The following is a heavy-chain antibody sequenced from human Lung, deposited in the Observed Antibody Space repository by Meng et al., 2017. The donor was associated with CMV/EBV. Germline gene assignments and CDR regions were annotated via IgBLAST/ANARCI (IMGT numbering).Heavy chain of an antibody. D-gene: IGHD3-22*01. CDR3: TRWRSGYYHYYYGMDV. V-gene: IGHV3-7*01. Sequence: SCAASGFTFSSYWMSWVRQAPGKGLEWVANIKQDGSEKYYVDSVKGRFTISRDNAKNSLYLQRNSLRAEDTAVYYCTRWRSGYYHYYYGMDVWGQGTXVTSSS. CDR1: GFTFSSYW. J-gene: IGHJ6*02. CDR2: IKQDGSEK.